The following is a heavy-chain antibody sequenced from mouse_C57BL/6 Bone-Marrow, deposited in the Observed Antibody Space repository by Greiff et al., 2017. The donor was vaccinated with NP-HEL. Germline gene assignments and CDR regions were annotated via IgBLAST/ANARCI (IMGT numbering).Heavy chain of an antibody. D-gene: IGHD1-1*01. J-gene: IGHJ1*03. CDR3: ARNPHYYGSSLWYFDV. V-gene: IGHV2-2*01. Sequence: VHLVESGPGLVQPSQSLSITCTVSGFSLTSYGVHWVRQSPGKGLEWLGVIWSGGSTDYNAAFISRLSISKDNSKSQVFFKMNSLQADDTAIYYCARNPHYYGSSLWYFDVWGTGTTVTVSS. CDR1: GFSLTSYG. CDR2: IWSGGST.